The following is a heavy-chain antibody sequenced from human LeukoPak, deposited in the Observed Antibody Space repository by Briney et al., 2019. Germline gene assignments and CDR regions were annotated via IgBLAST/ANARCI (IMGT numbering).Heavy chain of an antibody. CDR3: ARDKAASPNNWFDP. D-gene: IGHD6-25*01. V-gene: IGHV3-66*01. Sequence: GGSLRLSCAASGFTVSSNYMSWVRQAPGKGLEWVSVIYSGGSTYYADSVKGRFTISRDNSRNTLYLQMNSLRAEDTAVYYCARDKAASPNNWFDPWGQGTLVTVSS. J-gene: IGHJ5*02. CDR1: GFTVSSNY. CDR2: IYSGGST.